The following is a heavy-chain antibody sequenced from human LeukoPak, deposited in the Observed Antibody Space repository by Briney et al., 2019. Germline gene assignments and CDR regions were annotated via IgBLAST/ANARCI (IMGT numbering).Heavy chain of an antibody. V-gene: IGHV4-59*01. D-gene: IGHD6-13*01. CDR2: VFDSGGT. J-gene: IGHJ4*02. CDR1: GVSISNYW. Sequence: SSETLSLTCTVSGVSISNYWWSWIRQPPGKGLEWIGYVFDSGGTNYNPSLKSRVTISVDTSKKQFSLKLSSVTAADTAVYYCARGYSSSWNYFDYWGQGTLVTVSS. CDR3: ARGYSSSWNYFDY.